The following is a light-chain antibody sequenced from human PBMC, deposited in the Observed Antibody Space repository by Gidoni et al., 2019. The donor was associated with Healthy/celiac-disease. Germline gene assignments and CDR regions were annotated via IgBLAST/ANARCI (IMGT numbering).Light chain of an antibody. V-gene: IGKV1-39*01. CDR2: AAS. J-gene: IGKJ2*01. CDR3: QQSYSTPPD. Sequence: DTPMTPSPSSLSAPVGDRVTITCRASQSISSYLNWYQQKPGKAPKLLTYAASSLQSGVPSRFSGSGSGTDFTLTISSLQPEDFATYYCQQSYSTPPDFGQGTKLEIK. CDR1: QSISSY.